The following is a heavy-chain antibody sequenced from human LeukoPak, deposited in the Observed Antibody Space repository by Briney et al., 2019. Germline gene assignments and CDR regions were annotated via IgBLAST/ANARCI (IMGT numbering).Heavy chain of an antibody. D-gene: IGHD1-26*01. CDR2: ISSSSNTI. Sequence: GGSLRLPCAASGFTFSSYSLNWVRQAPREGLEWVSYISSSSNTIYYADSVKGRFTISRDNAKNSLYLQRNSLRAEDTAVYYCASGAAGGPIDYWGQGTLVTVSS. V-gene: IGHV3-48*01. CDR1: GFTFSSYS. J-gene: IGHJ4*02. CDR3: ASGAAGGPIDY.